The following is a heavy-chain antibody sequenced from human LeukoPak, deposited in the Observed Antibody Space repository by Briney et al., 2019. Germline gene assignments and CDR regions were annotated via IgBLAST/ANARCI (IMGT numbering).Heavy chain of an antibody. D-gene: IGHD1-26*01. V-gene: IGHV3-53*01. CDR1: GVTVSSSF. CDR3: ARHTRRAFDI. J-gene: IGHJ3*02. Sequence: PGGSLRLSCEASGVTVSSSFMSWVRQAPGKGLEWVSIIYGGGSTYYPDSVKGRFTISRDNSKNTLYLQLDSLRADDTAVYYCARHTRRAFDIWGQGTMVTVSS. CDR2: IYGGGST.